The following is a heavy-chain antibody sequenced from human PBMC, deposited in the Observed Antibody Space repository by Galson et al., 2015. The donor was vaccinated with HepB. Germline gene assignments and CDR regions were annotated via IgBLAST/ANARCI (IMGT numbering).Heavy chain of an antibody. D-gene: IGHD5-12*01. CDR2: ISSNGGST. CDR3: AKNSGSGYYFDY. Sequence: SLRLSCAASGFTFSSYAMHWVRQAPGKGLEYVSAISSNGGSTYYADSVKGRFTISRDNSKNTLYLQMSSLRAEDTAVYYCAKNSGSGYYFDYWGQGTLVTVSS. V-gene: IGHV3-64D*06. CDR1: GFTFSSYA. J-gene: IGHJ4*02.